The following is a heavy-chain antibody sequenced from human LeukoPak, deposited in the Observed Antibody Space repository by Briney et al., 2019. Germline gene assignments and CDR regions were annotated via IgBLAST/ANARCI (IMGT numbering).Heavy chain of an antibody. D-gene: IGHD2-2*01. Sequence: WASVKVSCKASGYTFTSYGISWVRQAPGQGLEWMGWISAYNGNTNYAQKLQGRVTMTTDTSTSTAYMELRSLRSDDTAVYYCARATESRYCSSTSCFGGWFDPWGQGTPVTVSS. CDR1: GYTFTSYG. V-gene: IGHV1-18*01. CDR3: ARATESRYCSSTSCFGGWFDP. CDR2: ISAYNGNT. J-gene: IGHJ5*02.